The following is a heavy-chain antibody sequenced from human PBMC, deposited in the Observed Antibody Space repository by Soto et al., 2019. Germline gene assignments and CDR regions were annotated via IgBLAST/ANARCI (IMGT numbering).Heavy chain of an antibody. CDR3: AKDWPPYGSGSYDWLDP. V-gene: IGHV1-3*01. D-gene: IGHD3-10*01. J-gene: IGHJ5*02. CDR2: VNGGNGNT. CDR1: GYSFTNYA. Sequence: ASVKVSCKAYGYSFTNYAIHWLRQAPGQRLEWMGWVNGGNGNTKYSQKFQGRVSITRDTSATTAYMELSSLRSEDTAVYYCAKDWPPYGSGSYDWLDPWGQGTLVTVSS.